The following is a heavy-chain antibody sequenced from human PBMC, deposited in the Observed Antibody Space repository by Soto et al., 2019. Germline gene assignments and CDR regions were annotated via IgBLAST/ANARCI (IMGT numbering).Heavy chain of an antibody. CDR1: GGSFSSGAYY. D-gene: IGHD6-13*01. J-gene: IGHJ5*02. CDR3: ARVSATGTRWFDP. CDR2: ISYRGTP. Sequence: QVQLQESGPGLVKPSQNLSLTCTVSGGSFSSGAYYWSWVRRHPGMGLEWLGYISYRGTPYYNPSLKSRLTISVDASKSQFSLRLSSVTAADTAVYYCARVSATGTRWFDPWGKGTLVTVSS. V-gene: IGHV4-31*03.